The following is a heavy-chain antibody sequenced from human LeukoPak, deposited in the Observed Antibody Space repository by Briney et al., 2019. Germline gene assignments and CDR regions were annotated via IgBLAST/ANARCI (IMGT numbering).Heavy chain of an antibody. J-gene: IGHJ3*02. CDR1: GDSISSSGYS. V-gene: IGHV4-39*01. CDR2: IYESVSA. CDR3: ARGASGDTIIGSDAFDI. D-gene: IGHD2-15*01. Sequence: PSETLSLTCTVSGDSISSSGYSWGWIRQPPGTGLEWIGSIYESVSAYYNPSLKSRVTISVDTSKNQFSLKLSSVTAADTAVYYCARGASGDTIIGSDAFDIWGQGTMVTVSS.